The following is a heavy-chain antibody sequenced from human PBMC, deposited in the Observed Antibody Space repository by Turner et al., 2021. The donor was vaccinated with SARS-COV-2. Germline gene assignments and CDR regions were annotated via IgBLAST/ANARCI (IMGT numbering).Heavy chain of an antibody. CDR3: ARVVQRKCDY. Sequence: QVQLVQSGAEVEKPGASVKVSCKASGYTFTSFYMHWVRQAPGQGLEWMGIINPSGGSTNYAQKFQGRVTMTRDTSTSTVYMELSSLRSEDTAVYYCARVVQRKCDYWGQGTLVTVSS. CDR2: INPSGGST. J-gene: IGHJ4*02. CDR1: GYTFTSFY. V-gene: IGHV1-46*01.